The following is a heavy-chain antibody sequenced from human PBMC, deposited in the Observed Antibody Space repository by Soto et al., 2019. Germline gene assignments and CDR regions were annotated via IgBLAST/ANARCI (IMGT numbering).Heavy chain of an antibody. D-gene: IGHD1-26*01. CDR1: GGSISSSSYY. Sequence: QLQLQESGPGLVKPSETLSLTCTVSGGSISSSSYYWGWIRQPPGKGLEWIGSIYYSGSTYYNPSLKSRVTISVDTSKNQFSLKLSSVTAADTAVYYCARRKASRWELLSPHGNFDYWGQGTLVTVSS. V-gene: IGHV4-39*01. CDR3: ARRKASRWELLSPHGNFDY. J-gene: IGHJ4*02. CDR2: IYYSGST.